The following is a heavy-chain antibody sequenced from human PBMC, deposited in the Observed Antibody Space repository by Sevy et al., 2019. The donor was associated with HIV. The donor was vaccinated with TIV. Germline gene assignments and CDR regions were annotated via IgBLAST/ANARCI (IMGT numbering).Heavy chain of an antibody. CDR3: ARVPGAVIAAGPYHFDY. Sequence: GGSLRLSCAASGFIFSSNAMHWVRQAPGKGLERVSVIYYDGSNKEYADSVKSRGTISRDNAKNTLYLQMNSPRPEDTAVYYCARVPGAVIAAGPYHFDYWGQGTLVTVSS. V-gene: IGHV3-30*04. D-gene: IGHD6-13*01. CDR2: IYYDGSNK. J-gene: IGHJ4*02. CDR1: GFIFSSNA.